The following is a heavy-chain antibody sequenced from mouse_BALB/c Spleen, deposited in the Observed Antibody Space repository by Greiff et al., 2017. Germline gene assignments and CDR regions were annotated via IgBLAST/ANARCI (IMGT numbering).Heavy chain of an antibody. D-gene: IGHD1-2*01. CDR1: GFTFSSYA. V-gene: IGHV5-6-5*01. CDR2: ISSGGST. Sequence: EVKLVESGGGLVKPGGSLKLSCAASGFTFSSYAMSWVRQTPEKRLEWDASISSGGSTYYPDSVKGRFTISRDNARNILYLQMSSLRSEDTAMYYCARGDTTASWFAYWGQGTLVTVSA. CDR3: ARGDTTASWFAY. J-gene: IGHJ3*01.